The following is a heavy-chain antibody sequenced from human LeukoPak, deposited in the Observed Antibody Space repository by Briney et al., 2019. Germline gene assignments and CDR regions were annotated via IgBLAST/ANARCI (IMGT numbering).Heavy chain of an antibody. V-gene: IGHV4-39*07. CDR3: AREDGTAMDNAFDI. D-gene: IGHD5-18*01. Sequence: SETLSLTCTVSGGPISTTDDYWGWIRQPPGKGPEWIGSIYYTGSTFYNPSLKSRVTISEDPSKNQFSLKLRSVTAADTAVYYCAREDGTAMDNAFDIWGQGTMVTVSS. CDR2: IYYTGST. J-gene: IGHJ3*02. CDR1: GGPISTTDDY.